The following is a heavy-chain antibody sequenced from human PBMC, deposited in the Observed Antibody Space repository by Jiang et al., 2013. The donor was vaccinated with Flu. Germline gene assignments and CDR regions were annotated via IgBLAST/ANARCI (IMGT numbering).Heavy chain of an antibody. D-gene: IGHD2-15*01. CDR2: TYYRSKWYN. Sequence: GDSVSSNSAAWNWIRQSPSRGLEWLGRTYYRSKWYNDYAVSVKSRITINPDTSKNQFSLQLNSVTPEDTAVYYCARDRCSGGRCYSYYYYGMDVWGQGTTVTVSS. CDR1: GDSVSSNSAA. V-gene: IGHV6-1*01. J-gene: IGHJ6*02. CDR3: ARDRCSGGRCYSYYYYGMDV.